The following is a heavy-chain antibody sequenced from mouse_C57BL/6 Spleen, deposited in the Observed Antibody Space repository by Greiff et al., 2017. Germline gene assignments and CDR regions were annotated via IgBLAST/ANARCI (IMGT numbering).Heavy chain of an antibody. CDR3: ARHPGTY. CDR2: INPNNGGT. Sequence: EVQGVESGPELVKPGASVKISCKASGYTFTDYYMNWVKQSHGKSLEWIGDINPNNGGTSYNQKFKGKATLTVDKSSSTAYMELRSLTSEDSAVYYCARHPGTYWGQGTLVTVSA. CDR1: GYTFTDYY. J-gene: IGHJ3*01. V-gene: IGHV1-26*01.